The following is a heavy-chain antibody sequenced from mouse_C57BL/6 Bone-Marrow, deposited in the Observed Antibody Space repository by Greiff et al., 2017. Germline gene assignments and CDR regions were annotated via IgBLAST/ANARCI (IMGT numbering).Heavy chain of an antibody. CDR3: TTVLNWYFDV. CDR1: GYTFTDYE. Sequence: VQLQQSGAELVRPGASVTLSCKASGYTFTDYEMHWVKQTPVHGLEWIGAIDPETGGTAYNQKFKGKAILTADKSSSTAYMELLSLTSEDAAVYYCTTVLNWYFDVWGTGTTVTVSS. V-gene: IGHV1-15*01. CDR2: IDPETGGT. J-gene: IGHJ1*03.